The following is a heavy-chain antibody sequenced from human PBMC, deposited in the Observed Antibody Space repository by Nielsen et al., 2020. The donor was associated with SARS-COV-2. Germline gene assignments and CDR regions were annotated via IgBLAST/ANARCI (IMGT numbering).Heavy chain of an antibody. D-gene: IGHD3-10*01. CDR1: GGSISSGGYY. CDR2: IYYSGST. CDR3: ARDVGRGVIRYFDY. J-gene: IGHJ4*02. V-gene: IGHV4-31*03. Sequence: LRLSCTVSGGSISSGGYYWTWIRQHPRKGLEWIGYIYYSGSTNYNPSLKSRVAISVDTSKNQFSLKLSSVTAADTAVYFCARDVGRGVIRYFDYWGQGTLVTVSS.